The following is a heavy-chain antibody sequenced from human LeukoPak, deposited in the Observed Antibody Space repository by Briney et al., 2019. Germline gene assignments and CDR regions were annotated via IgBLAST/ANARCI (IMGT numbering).Heavy chain of an antibody. CDR2: IYHSGST. CDR1: YYSISRGHY. D-gene: IGHD2-21*01. Sequence: PSETLSLMCTVSYYSISRGHYWGWIRQPPGKELEWIGSIYHSGSTYYNPSLKSRVTISVDTSKNQFSLKLSSVSAADTAVYYCARARGDTLMKRELGDAFDIWGRGTMVTVSS. J-gene: IGHJ3*02. V-gene: IGHV4-38-2*02. CDR3: ARARGDTLMKRELGDAFDI.